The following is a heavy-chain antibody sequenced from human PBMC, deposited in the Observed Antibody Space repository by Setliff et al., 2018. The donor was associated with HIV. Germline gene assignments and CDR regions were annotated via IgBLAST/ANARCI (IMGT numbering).Heavy chain of an antibody. J-gene: IGHJ3*02. D-gene: IGHD4-17*01. CDR2: IYYSGTT. CDR3: ARDLYAGRAFDI. Sequence: SETLSLTCTVSGGSISSSSYYWGWIRQPPGKGLEWIGSIYYSGTTYYNPSLKSRVTMSVDTSKNQFSLKVTSVTAADTAVYYCARDLYAGRAFDIWGQGTMVTVSS. CDR1: GGSISSSSYY. V-gene: IGHV4-39*07.